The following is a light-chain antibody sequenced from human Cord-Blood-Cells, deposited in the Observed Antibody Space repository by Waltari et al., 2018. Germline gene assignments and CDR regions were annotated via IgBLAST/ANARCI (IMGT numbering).Light chain of an antibody. Sequence: TLTQPDTVSGSPRQSITISCTATRSSVGGYNLVPWYQQHPGKAPKLMIYEGSNRPSGVSNLFSGSKSGNTASLTISGLQAEDEADYYGCSYAGSSTWVFGGGTKLTVL. CDR1: RSSVGGYNL. CDR2: EGS. J-gene: IGLJ3*02. CDR3: CSYAGSSTWV. V-gene: IGLV2-23*01.